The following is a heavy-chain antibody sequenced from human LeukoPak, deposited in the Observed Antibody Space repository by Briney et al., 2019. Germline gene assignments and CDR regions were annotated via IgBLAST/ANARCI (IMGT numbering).Heavy chain of an antibody. V-gene: IGHV3-23*01. CDR1: GFTFSSYA. CDR3: ARDWGDYGGRRLPYYFDY. CDR2: ISGSGGST. D-gene: IGHD4-23*01. Sequence: PGGSLRLSCAASGFTFSSYAMSWVRQAPGKGLEWASAISGSGGSTYYADSVKGRFTISRDNAKNSLYLQMNSLRAEDTAVYYCARDWGDYGGRRLPYYFDYWGQGTLVTVSS. J-gene: IGHJ4*02.